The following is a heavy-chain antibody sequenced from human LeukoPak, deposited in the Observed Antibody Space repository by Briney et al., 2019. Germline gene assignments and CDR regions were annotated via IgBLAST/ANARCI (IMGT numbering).Heavy chain of an antibody. D-gene: IGHD5-18*01. Sequence: PGGSLRLSCAPSGFTFSSHAMSWVRQAPGKGLEWVSAISADSYYTYYADSVQGRFTISRDNSKNTLYLQMNSLRAEDTALYYCANFVDTSMGGNDYWGQGTLVTVSS. CDR1: GFTFSSHA. CDR2: ISADSYYT. CDR3: ANFVDTSMGGNDY. V-gene: IGHV3-23*01. J-gene: IGHJ4*02.